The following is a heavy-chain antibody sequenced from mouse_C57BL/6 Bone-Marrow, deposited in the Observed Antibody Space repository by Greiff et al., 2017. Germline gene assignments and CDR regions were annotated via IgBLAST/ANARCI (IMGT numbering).Heavy chain of an antibody. CDR2: IWRGGST. V-gene: IGHV2-5*01. CDR3: AKKGSSYLYAMDY. J-gene: IGHJ4*01. D-gene: IGHD1-1*01. Sequence: VQLQQSGPGLVQPSQSLSITCTVSGFSLTSYGVHWVRQSPGKGLEWLGVIWRGGSTDYNAAFMSRLSITKDNSKSQVFFKMNSLQADDTAIYYCAKKGSSYLYAMDYWGQGTSVTVSS. CDR1: GFSLTSYG.